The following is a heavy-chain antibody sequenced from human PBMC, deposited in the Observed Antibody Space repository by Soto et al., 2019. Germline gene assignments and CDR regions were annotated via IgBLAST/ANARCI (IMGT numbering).Heavy chain of an antibody. D-gene: IGHD1-26*01. J-gene: IGHJ4*02. CDR2: ISYDGSNK. CDR3: AKGPPEGAQPAGFDY. CDR1: GFTFSSYG. Sequence: QVQLVESGGGVVPPGRSLRLSCAASGFTFSSYGMHWVRQAPGKGLEWVAVISYDGSNKYYADSVKGRFTISRDNSKNTLYLQMNSLRVEDTAVYDCAKGPPEGAQPAGFDYWGQGTRVTVSS. V-gene: IGHV3-30*18.